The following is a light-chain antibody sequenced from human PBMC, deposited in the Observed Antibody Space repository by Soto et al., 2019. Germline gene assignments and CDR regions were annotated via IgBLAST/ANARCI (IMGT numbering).Light chain of an antibody. J-gene: IGLJ2*01. V-gene: IGLV1-47*01. CDR2: RNN. CDR3: AAWDDSLSGVV. Sequence: QAVVTQPPSASGTPGQRVTISCSGSSSNIGSNYVYWYQQLPGTVPQLLIYRNNERPSGVPDRFSGSKSGTSASLAISGLLSEDEADYYCAAWDDSLSGVVFGGGTKLTVL. CDR1: SSNIGSNY.